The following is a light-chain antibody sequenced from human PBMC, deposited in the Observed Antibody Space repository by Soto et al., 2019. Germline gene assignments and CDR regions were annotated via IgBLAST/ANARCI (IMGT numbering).Light chain of an antibody. CDR2: GAS. CDR3: QQHISWPLT. CDR1: QFISSNY. V-gene: IGKV3D-20*02. Sequence: EIVMTQSPATLSLSPGDRATLSCRASQFISSNYLSWYQQKPGQAPRLLIYGASSRATGIPDRFSGSGSGTDFTLTISNLEPEDFAVYYCQQHISWPLTFGGGTKVDIK. J-gene: IGKJ4*01.